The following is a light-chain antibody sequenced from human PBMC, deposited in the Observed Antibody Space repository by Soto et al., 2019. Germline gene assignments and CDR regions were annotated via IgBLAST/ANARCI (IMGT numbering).Light chain of an antibody. Sequence: EIVLTQSPGTLSLSRGERATLSCRASQSVSSYLAWYQQKPGQAPRLLIYDASNRATGIPARFSGSGSGTEFTLTISSLQPDDLASYYCQQYNSYSPWTFGQGTKVDTK. CDR2: DAS. V-gene: IGKV3-11*01. J-gene: IGKJ1*01. CDR1: QSVSSY. CDR3: QQYNSYSPWT.